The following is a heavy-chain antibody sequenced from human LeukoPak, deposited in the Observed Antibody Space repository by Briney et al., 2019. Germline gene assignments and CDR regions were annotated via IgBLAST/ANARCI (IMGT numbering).Heavy chain of an antibody. J-gene: IGHJ3*02. D-gene: IGHD3-3*01. CDR2: IIPIFGTA. CDR3: ASPNSYYDFWSGYSPGAKEDAFDI. V-gene: IGHV1-69*05. Sequence: ASVKVSCKASGGTFSSYAISWVRQAPGQGLEWMGGIIPIFGTANYAQKFQGRVTITTDESTRTAYMELSSLRSEDTAVYYCASPNSYYDFWSGYSPGAKEDAFDIWGQGTMVTVSS. CDR1: GGTFSSYA.